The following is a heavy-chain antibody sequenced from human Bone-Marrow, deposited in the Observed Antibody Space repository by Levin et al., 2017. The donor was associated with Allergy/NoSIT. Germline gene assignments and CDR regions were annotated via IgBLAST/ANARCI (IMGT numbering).Heavy chain of an antibody. CDR1: GFTFSSYA. V-gene: IGHV3-30-3*01. Sequence: GGSLRLSCAASGFTFSSYALHWVRQAPGKGLEWLAIISYDGSRKSYSDSVKDRLTFSRDNPTNTEFSEMNRLRAEDTPVYYCARDRGVQLWLPGDSWGQGTLVSVSS. CDR3: ARDRGVQLWLPGDS. CDR2: ISYDGSRK. J-gene: IGHJ4*02. D-gene: IGHD5-18*01.